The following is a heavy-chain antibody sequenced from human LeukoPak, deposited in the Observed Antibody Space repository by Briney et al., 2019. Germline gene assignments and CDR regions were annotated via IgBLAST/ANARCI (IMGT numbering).Heavy chain of an antibody. Sequence: PGGSLRLSCAASGFSFSTYAMSWVRQSAGQGLEWVSGVSASGGNIYYADSVRGRFTISRNNSKNTLYLLMSSLTAEDTAVYYCAKDSQQSNNAYYYFDSWGQGTRVTVSS. CDR2: VSASGGNI. CDR1: GFSFSTYA. V-gene: IGHV3-23*01. J-gene: IGHJ4*02. D-gene: IGHD6-13*01. CDR3: AKDSQQSNNAYYYFDS.